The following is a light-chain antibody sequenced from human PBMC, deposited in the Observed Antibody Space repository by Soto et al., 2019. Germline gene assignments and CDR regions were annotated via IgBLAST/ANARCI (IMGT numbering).Light chain of an antibody. J-gene: IGKJ1*01. Sequence: DIQVTQSPSSLSASVGDRVTITCRASQSISSYLNWYQQKPGKAPKLLIYAASSLQSGVPSRFSGSGSGTDFTLTISSLQPEDFATYYCQQSYSTPRTSGQGTNVDIK. CDR3: QQSYSTPRT. V-gene: IGKV1-39*01. CDR1: QSISSY. CDR2: AAS.